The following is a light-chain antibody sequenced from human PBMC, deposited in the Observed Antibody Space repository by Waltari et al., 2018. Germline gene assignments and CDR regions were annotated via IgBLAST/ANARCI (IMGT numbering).Light chain of an antibody. CDR1: QSVDSY. CDR3: QQRSNWPPIT. CDR2: DAS. V-gene: IGKV3-11*01. J-gene: IGKJ5*01. Sequence: EIVLTQSPATLSLSPGERATLSCRASQSVDSYLAWYQQKPGQAPRLLIYDASNRATGIPARFSGSGSETDFTLTISRLEPEDFAVYYCQQRSNWPPITFGQVTRLEIK.